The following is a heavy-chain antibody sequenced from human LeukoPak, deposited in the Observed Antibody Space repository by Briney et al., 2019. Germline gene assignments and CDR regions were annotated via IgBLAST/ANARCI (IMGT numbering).Heavy chain of an antibody. CDR3: AKEGAYPIITYDS. V-gene: IGHV3-74*01. D-gene: IGHD3-10*01. J-gene: IGHJ5*01. CDR2: MNSDGSST. CDR1: GFTFSSYW. Sequence: PGGSLRLSCAASGFTFSSYWMHWVRHAPGKGLVWVSRMNSDGSSTIYADSVKGGFTISRDYAKNTLYLQMNSLRAEDTAVYYCAKEGAYPIITYDSWGQGALVSVSS.